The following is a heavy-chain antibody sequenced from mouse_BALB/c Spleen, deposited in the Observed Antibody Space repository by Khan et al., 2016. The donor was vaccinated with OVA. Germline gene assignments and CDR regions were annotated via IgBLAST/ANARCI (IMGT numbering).Heavy chain of an antibody. Sequence: EVELVESVGDLVKPGGSLKLSCAASGFTFSSYGMSWVRQTPDKRLECVATISSGGSYTYYPDSVKGRFTISRDNAKNTLYLQMSRLKSEDTDMYYGARQGVLRLPKSFLAYWGKGTLVTGSA. J-gene: IGHJ3*01. CDR3: ARQGVLRLPKSFLAY. D-gene: IGHD1-2*01. V-gene: IGHV5-6*01. CDR2: ISSGGSYT. CDR1: GFTFSSYG.